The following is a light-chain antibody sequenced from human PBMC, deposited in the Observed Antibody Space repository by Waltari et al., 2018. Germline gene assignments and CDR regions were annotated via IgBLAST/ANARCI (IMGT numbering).Light chain of an antibody. CDR3: SSYAGGNNLV. CDR1: SSDVGGHNY. V-gene: IGLV2-8*01. J-gene: IGLJ3*02. CDR2: EFS. Sequence: QSALTQPPSASGSPGQSVAISCPGTSSDVGGHNYVAWYPQHPGKPPKVMIYEFSKRPPGVPVRCAGAKSGNTASLTVSGLQADDEADYYCSSYAGGNNLVFGGGTKLTVL.